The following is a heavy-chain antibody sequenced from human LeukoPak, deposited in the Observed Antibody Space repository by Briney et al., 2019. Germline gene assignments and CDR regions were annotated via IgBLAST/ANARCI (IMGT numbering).Heavy chain of an antibody. D-gene: IGHD6-13*01. CDR3: AREGIAAAGTFYP. CDR2: INPNSGGT. J-gene: IGHJ5*02. V-gene: IGHV1-2*02. Sequence: ASVKVSCTASGYTFTGYYMHWVRQAPGQGLEWMGWINPNSGGTNYAQKFQGRVTMTRDTSISTAYMELSRLRSDDTAVYYCAREGIAAAGTFYPWGQGTLVTVSS. CDR1: GYTFTGYY.